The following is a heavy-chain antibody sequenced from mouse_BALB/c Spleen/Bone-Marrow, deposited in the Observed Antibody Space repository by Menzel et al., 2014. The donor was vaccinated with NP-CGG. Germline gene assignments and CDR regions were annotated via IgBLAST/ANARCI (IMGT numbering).Heavy chain of an antibody. CDR1: GYSITSDYA. J-gene: IGHJ1*01. Sequence: EVKLVESGPGLVKPSQSLSLTCTATGYSITSDYAWHWIRQFPGNKLEWMGYISYSGRSSYYPSLKSRISITRDTSKNQFFLQLNSVTTEDTATYYCARSADWYFDVWGAGTTVTVSS. CDR3: ARSADWYFDV. CDR2: ISYSGRS. V-gene: IGHV3-2*02.